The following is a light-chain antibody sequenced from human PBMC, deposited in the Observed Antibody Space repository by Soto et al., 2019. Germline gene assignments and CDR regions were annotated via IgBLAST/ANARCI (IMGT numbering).Light chain of an antibody. V-gene: IGLV2-23*02. CDR2: EVD. J-gene: IGLJ2*01. CDR3: FSCTLGTTWGAL. CDR1: SNDVGSYNL. Sequence: QSVLTQPASVSGSPGQSITISCTGTSNDVGSYNLVSWYQQHPGKAPKLLIYEVDKRPSGVSNRSSGSKSGNTASLTISGLQAEDEADYYCFSCTLGTTWGALFGGGTQLTVL.